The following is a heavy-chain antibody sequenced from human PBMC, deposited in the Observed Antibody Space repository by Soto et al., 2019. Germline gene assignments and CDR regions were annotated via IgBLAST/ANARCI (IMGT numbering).Heavy chain of an antibody. J-gene: IGHJ4*02. D-gene: IGHD6-13*01. CDR3: AKFPLYSSLYYFDY. Sequence: GGSLRLSCPASGFTFSSYAMSWVRQAPGKGLEWVSAISGSGGSTYYADSVKGRFTISRDNSKNTLYLQMNSLRAEDTAVYYCAKFPLYSSLYYFDYWGQGTLVTVYS. CDR1: GFTFSSYA. CDR2: ISGSGGST. V-gene: IGHV3-23*01.